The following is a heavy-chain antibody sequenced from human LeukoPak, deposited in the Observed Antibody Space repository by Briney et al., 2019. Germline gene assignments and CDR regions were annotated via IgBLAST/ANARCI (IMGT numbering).Heavy chain of an antibody. J-gene: IGHJ4*02. Sequence: GGSLRLSCAASGFTFSSYGMHWVRQAPGKGLEWVAVIWYDGSNKYYADSVKGRFTISRDNSKNTLYLQMNSLRAEDTAVYYCARELDRGRSSSWSPAGYWGQGTLVTVSS. CDR1: GFTFSSYG. CDR2: IWYDGSNK. D-gene: IGHD6-13*01. CDR3: ARELDRGRSSSWSPAGY. V-gene: IGHV3-33*08.